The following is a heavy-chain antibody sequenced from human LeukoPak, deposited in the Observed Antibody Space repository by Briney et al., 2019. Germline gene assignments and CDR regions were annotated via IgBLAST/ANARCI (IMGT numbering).Heavy chain of an antibody. CDR3: DIYGSGNYYHRAFDS. V-gene: IGHV4-59*01. Sequence: PSETLSLTCTVSGDSISSYYRSGIRQPPGKGLEWIGYIYYSGTTSYNPSLRSRLTISVDTSKNQFSLRLTSVTAADAAVYYCDIYGSGNYYHRAFDSWGQGTLVTVSS. CDR1: GDSISSYY. D-gene: IGHD3-10*01. J-gene: IGHJ4*02. CDR2: IYYSGTT.